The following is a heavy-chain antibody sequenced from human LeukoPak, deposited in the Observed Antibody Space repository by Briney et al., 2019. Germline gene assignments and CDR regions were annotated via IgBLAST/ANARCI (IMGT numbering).Heavy chain of an antibody. Sequence: SSETLSLTCAVSGDSITSNNWWSWVRQPPGQGLEWIGEIYHGGTTNYNPSLKSRLTISIDKSKNQFSLKLTSVTAADTAVYYCAKGRAGMVRGVCDYWGQGTLVTVSS. V-gene: IGHV4-4*02. J-gene: IGHJ4*02. CDR1: GDSITSNNW. D-gene: IGHD3-10*01. CDR2: IYHGGTT. CDR3: AKGRAGMVRGVCDY.